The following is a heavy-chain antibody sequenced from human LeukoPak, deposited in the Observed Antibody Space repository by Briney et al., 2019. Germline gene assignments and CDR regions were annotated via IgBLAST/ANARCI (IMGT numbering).Heavy chain of an antibody. CDR3: VKGGDYYGSGRPDY. D-gene: IGHD3-10*01. CDR1: GFTFSSYA. V-gene: IGHV3-23*01. J-gene: IGHJ4*02. CDR2: ISGSGGMK. Sequence: GGSLRLSCAASGFTFSSYAMTWVRQAPGKGLEWVSSISGSGGMKYYADSVKGRRTLSRDNSNNTLYLQMNKLRAEDTAFFYCVKGGDYYGSGRPDYWGEGTLVTVSS.